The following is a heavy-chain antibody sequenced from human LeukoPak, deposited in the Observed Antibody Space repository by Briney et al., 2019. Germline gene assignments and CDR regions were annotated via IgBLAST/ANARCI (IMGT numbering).Heavy chain of an antibody. Sequence: PSETLSLTCTVSGGSINYYFWGWIRQPPGKGLEWIGSIYYSGTTYYNPSLKSRVTLSLDTSKNQFSLQLSSVTAADTAVYYCARDGSGSNNFDYWGQGTLVTVSS. CDR1: GGSINYYF. V-gene: IGHV4-39*07. J-gene: IGHJ4*02. CDR2: IYYSGTT. D-gene: IGHD3-10*01. CDR3: ARDGSGSNNFDY.